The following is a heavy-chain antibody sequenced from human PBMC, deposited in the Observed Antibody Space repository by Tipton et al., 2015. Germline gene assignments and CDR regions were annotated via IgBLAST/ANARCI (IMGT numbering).Heavy chain of an antibody. V-gene: IGHV3-53*01. CDR2: IFGGGTR. D-gene: IGHD3-3*01. Sequence: VQLVQSGGGLIHPGGSLTLSCAVSGIVVSTNYMSWVRQAPGKGLEWVSVIFGGGTRQYADSVKGRFTISRDNPKNTIYLQLNNLRVEDTAMYYCARLKSSDFWSVHNYFENWGQGVLVTVSS. J-gene: IGHJ4*02. CDR1: GIVVSTNY. CDR3: ARLKSSDFWSVHNYFEN.